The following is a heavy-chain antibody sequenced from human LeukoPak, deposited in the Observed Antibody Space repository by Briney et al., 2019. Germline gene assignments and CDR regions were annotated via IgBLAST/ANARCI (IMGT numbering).Heavy chain of an antibody. CDR1: GGSFSGYY. Sequence: SETLSLTCAVSGGSFSGYYWSWIRQPPGKGLEWIGEINHSGSTNYNPSLKSRVTISVDTSKNQFSLKLSSVTAADTAVYYCARAPLVVVPAAIRDAFDIWGQGTMVTVSS. V-gene: IGHV4-34*01. CDR2: INHSGST. J-gene: IGHJ3*02. D-gene: IGHD2-2*02. CDR3: ARAPLVVVPAAIRDAFDI.